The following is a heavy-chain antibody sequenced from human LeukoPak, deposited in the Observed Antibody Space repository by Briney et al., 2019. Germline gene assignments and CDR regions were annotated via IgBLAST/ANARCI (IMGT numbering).Heavy chain of an antibody. J-gene: IGHJ6*03. CDR3: ARGIGIVGATHYYYYYYMDV. CDR1: GYTFTSYD. D-gene: IGHD1-26*01. V-gene: IGHV1-8*03. CDR2: MNPNSGNT. Sequence: ASVKVSCKASGYTFTSYDINWVRQATGQGLEWMGWMNPNSGNTGYAQKFQGRVTITRNTSISTAYMELSSLRSEDTAVYYCARGIGIVGATHYYYYYYMDVWGKGTTVTVSS.